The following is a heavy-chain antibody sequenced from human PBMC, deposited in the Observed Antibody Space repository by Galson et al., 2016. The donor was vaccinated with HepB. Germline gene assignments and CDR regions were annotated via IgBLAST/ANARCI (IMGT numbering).Heavy chain of an antibody. CDR1: DFTFKNYT. J-gene: IGHJ4*02. CDR3: VIGTRNFDDHVLVY. D-gene: IGHD2-8*02. CDR2: ISGDGAGA. Sequence: SLRLSCAVFDFTFKNYTMHWVRQAAGKGLEYVSVISGDGAGAYYVDSVKDRFAISRDNSKNILFLQMSSLRPEDTAMYYCVIGTRNFDDHVLVYWGRGTLVTVSS. V-gene: IGHV3-64D*06.